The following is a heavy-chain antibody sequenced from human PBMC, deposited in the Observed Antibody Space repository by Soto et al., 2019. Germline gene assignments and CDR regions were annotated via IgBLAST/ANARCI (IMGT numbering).Heavy chain of an antibody. CDR1: GGSISSNNW. J-gene: IGHJ3*02. CDR3: ARVLQYCSGNSCYFDI. CDR2: VYHSGTT. Sequence: QVQLQESGPGLVKPSGTLSLTCAVSGGSISSNNWWKWVRQSPGKGLEWIGEVYHSGTTNYNPSLKSRVTISVDTSKNQFFLKLNSVTAADTAVYYCARVLQYCSGNSCYFDIWGQGTMVTVSS. V-gene: IGHV4-4*02. D-gene: IGHD2-2*01.